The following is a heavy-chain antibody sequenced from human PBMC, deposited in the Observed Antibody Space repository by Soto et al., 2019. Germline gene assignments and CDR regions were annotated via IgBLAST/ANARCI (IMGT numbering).Heavy chain of an antibody. J-gene: IGHJ6*02. V-gene: IGHV4-4*02. CDR2: IYHSGST. Sequence: QVQLQESGPGLVKPSGTLSLTCAVSGGSISSSNWWSWVRQPPGKGLVWIGEIYHSGSTNYNPSLQRRVTKSVDKSKHQFALKLRSVTAADTAVYYCPRLNPSGFGGKVDVWGQGTTVTVSS. D-gene: IGHD3-16*01. CDR1: GGSISSSNW. CDR3: PRLNPSGFGGKVDV.